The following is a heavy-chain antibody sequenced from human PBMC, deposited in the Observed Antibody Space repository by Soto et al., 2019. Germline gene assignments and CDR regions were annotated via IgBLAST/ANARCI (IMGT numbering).Heavy chain of an antibody. D-gene: IGHD5-12*01. Sequence: PSETLSLTCTVSGGSISGYYWSWIRQPPGKGLGWIGYMYKTGSTVYNPSFKSRVTISVDTSKNQFSLKLNSVTAADTAVYYCARDLCGYCGYDSAFDIWGQGTMVTVSS. CDR2: MYKTGST. V-gene: IGHV4-59*01. CDR3: ARDLCGYCGYDSAFDI. J-gene: IGHJ3*02. CDR1: GGSISGYY.